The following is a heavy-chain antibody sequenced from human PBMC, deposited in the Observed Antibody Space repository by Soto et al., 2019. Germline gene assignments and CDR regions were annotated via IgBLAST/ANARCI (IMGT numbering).Heavy chain of an antibody. CDR3: AKDWYEDY. J-gene: IGHJ4*02. CDR2: ISSSGST. CDR1: GFTFYTYA. Sequence: EVQLLESGGDLVQPGGSLRLSCAASGFTFYTYAMTWVRQAPGKGLEWVSAISSSGSTYYADSVKGRFTISRDNDKNTLYLQMNGRRAEDTAVYYCAKDWYEDYWGQGTLVTVSS. V-gene: IGHV3-23*01. D-gene: IGHD6-13*01.